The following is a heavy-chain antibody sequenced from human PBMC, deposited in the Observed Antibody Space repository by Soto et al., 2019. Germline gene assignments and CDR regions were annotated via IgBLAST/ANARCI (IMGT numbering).Heavy chain of an antibody. J-gene: IGHJ3*02. CDR2: IYSGGST. CDR1: GFTVSSNY. Sequence: EVQLVETGGGLIQPGGSLRLSCAASGFTVSSNYMSWVRQAPGKGLEWVSVIYSGGSTYYEDSVKGRFTISSDNSKNKLYLQMNSLRAEDTAVYYCARERTTSSSGWYKYFGRDAFDIWGQGTMVTVSS. D-gene: IGHD6-19*01. CDR3: ARERTTSSSGWYKYFGRDAFDI. V-gene: IGHV3-53*02.